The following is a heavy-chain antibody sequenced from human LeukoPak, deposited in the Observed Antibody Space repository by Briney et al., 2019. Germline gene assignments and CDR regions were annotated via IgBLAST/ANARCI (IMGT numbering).Heavy chain of an antibody. D-gene: IGHD3/OR15-3a*01. CDR2: IKQDGSEK. CDR3: ATSYDMGWLIGY. V-gene: IGHV3-7*03. Sequence: GGSLRLSCAASGFTFSNFWMHWVRQVPGQGLEWVANIKQDGSEKFYVASVKGRFTISRDNGKSPLYLQMNSLRAEDTALYYCATSYDMGWLIGYWGQGTLVTVSS. J-gene: IGHJ4*02. CDR1: GFTFSNFW.